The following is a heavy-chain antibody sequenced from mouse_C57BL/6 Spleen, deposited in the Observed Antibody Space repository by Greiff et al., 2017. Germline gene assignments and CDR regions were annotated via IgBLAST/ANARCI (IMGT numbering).Heavy chain of an antibody. Sequence: EVQLQQSGAELVRPGASVKLSCTASGFNIKDYYMHWVKQRPEQGLEWIGRIAPEDGDPEYAPKFQGRATMTADTSSHQAYLQLSRLTSEDTAVYYGTLDSSGRFAYWGQGTLVTVSA. CDR2: IAPEDGDP. V-gene: IGHV14-1*01. CDR3: TLDSSGRFAY. J-gene: IGHJ3*01. D-gene: IGHD3-2*02. CDR1: GFNIKDYY.